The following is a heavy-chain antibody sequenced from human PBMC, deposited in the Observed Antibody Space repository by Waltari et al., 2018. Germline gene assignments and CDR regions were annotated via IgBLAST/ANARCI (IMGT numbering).Heavy chain of an antibody. CDR3: ARGRVDFWSGYSYYFDY. J-gene: IGHJ4*02. V-gene: IGHV4-34*01. Sequence: QVQLQQWGAGLLKPSETLSLTCAVSGGSFSCYYWSWPRPPPGKGLEWIGEINQSGSTNYNPSLKSRVTISVDTSKNQFSLKLSSVTAADTAVYYCARGRVDFWSGYSYYFDYWGQGTLVTVSS. CDR1: GGSFSCYY. D-gene: IGHD3-3*01. CDR2: INQSGST.